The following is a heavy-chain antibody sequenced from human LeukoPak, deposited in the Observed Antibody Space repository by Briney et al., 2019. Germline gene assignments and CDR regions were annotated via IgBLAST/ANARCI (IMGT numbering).Heavy chain of an antibody. Sequence: QTGGSLRLSCAASGFTFRDYAMTWVRQAPGKGPEWVSTFTAGGNSTYYADSVKGRFIITRDNSKNTLYLQMNSLGAEDTAVYYCAKVLSKIYIYGPFDYWGQGSLVTVSA. CDR2: FTAGGNST. V-gene: IGHV3-23*01. CDR1: GFTFRDYA. D-gene: IGHD5-18*01. J-gene: IGHJ4*02. CDR3: AKVLSKIYIYGPFDY.